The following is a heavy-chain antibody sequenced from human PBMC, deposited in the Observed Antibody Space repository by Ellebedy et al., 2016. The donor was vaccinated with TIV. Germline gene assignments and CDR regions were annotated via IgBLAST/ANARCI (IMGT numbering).Heavy chain of an antibody. CDR3: ARGYQFRNWLDP. CDR1: GFTFSSYG. J-gene: IGHJ5*02. D-gene: IGHD2-2*01. V-gene: IGHV3-33*01. Sequence: GESLKISCAASGFTFSSYGMHWVRQAPGKGLAWVAVIWYDGSYKYYGDSVKGRFTISRDNSKNTLYLQMNSLRVDDTAVYYCARGYQFRNWLDPWGQGTLVTVSS. CDR2: IWYDGSYK.